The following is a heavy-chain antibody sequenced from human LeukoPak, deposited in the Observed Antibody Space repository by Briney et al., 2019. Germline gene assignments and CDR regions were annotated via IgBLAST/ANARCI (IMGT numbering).Heavy chain of an antibody. CDR2: IYDSGST. CDR1: GGSISSYY. V-gene: IGHV4-59*01. Sequence: KPSETPSLTCTVSGGSISSYYWSWIRQPPGKGLEWIGYIYDSGSTNHNPSLKSRVTISRDTSKNQFSLKLSSVTAADTAVYYCARKKDWENAFDIWGQGTMVTVSS. CDR3: ARKKDWENAFDI. J-gene: IGHJ3*02. D-gene: IGHD1-26*01.